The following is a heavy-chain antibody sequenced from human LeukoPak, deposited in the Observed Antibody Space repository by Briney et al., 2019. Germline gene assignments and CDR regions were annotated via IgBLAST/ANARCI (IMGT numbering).Heavy chain of an antibody. Sequence: PGGSLRLSSAASGFTFDDYAMHWVRQAPGKGLEWVSGISWNSGSIGYADSVKGRFTISRDNAKNSLYLQMNSLRAEDTAVYYCARAKGSPMPTGGAFDIWGQGTMVTVSS. D-gene: IGHD3-10*01. CDR1: GFTFDDYA. V-gene: IGHV3-9*01. CDR3: ARAKGSPMPTGGAFDI. J-gene: IGHJ3*02. CDR2: ISWNSGSI.